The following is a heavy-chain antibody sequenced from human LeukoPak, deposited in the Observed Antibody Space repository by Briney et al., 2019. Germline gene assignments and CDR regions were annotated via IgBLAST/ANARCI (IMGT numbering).Heavy chain of an antibody. Sequence: GGSLRLSCAASGFTFDDYGMSWVRQAPGKGLEWVSGINWNGGSTGYADSVKGRFTISRDNAKNSLYLQMNSLRAEDTALYYCARDFQPPYYYDSSGYHPWYFDYWGQGTLVTVSS. CDR2: INWNGGST. V-gene: IGHV3-20*04. D-gene: IGHD3-22*01. CDR3: ARDFQPPYYYDSSGYHPWYFDY. CDR1: GFTFDDYG. J-gene: IGHJ4*02.